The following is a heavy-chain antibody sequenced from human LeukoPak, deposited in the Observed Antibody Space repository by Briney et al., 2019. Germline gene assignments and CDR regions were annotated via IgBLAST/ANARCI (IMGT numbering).Heavy chain of an antibody. CDR2: INSSRNYI. CDR1: GFTFSSYS. Sequence: GGSLRLSCAASGFTFSSYSMNWVRLAPGKGLEWVSSINSSRNYINYADSVKGRFTISRDNAKNSLYLQMDSLRAEDTAVYYCARSEGYCSGTNCYSYYGMDVWGQGTTVTVAS. J-gene: IGHJ6*02. CDR3: ARSEGYCSGTNCYSYYGMDV. V-gene: IGHV3-21*01. D-gene: IGHD2-2*01.